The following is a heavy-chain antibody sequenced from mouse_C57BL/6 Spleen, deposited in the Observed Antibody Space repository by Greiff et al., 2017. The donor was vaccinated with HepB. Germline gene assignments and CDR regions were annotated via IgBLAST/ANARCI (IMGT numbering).Heavy chain of an antibody. CDR3: ASPPYYYGSSYWYFDV. CDR2: IWSGGST. Sequence: VQLQQSGPGLVQPSQSLSITCTVSGFSLTSYGVHWVRQSPGKGLEWLGVIWSGGSTDYNAAFISRLSISKDNSKSQVFFKMNSLQADDTAIYYCASPPYYYGSSYWYFDVWGTGTTVTVSS. J-gene: IGHJ1*03. V-gene: IGHV2-2*01. CDR1: GFSLTSYG. D-gene: IGHD1-1*01.